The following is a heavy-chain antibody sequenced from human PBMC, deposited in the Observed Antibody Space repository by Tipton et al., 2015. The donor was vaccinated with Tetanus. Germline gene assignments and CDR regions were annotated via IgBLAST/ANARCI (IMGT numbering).Heavy chain of an antibody. CDR3: ARGGVAAAGGGLDY. D-gene: IGHD6-13*01. CDR1: GDSVSSSRYY. CDR2: IYYSGST. V-gene: IGHV4-39*07. J-gene: IGHJ4*02. Sequence: TLSLTCTVSGDSVSSSRYYWGWVRQPPGKGPEWIGSIYYSGSTNYNPSLKSRVTISVDTSKNQFSLKLSSVTAADTAVYYCARGGVAAAGGGLDYWGQGTLVTVSS.